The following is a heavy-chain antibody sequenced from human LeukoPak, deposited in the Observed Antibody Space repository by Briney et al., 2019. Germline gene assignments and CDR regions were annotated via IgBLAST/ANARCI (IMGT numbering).Heavy chain of an antibody. Sequence: GGSLRLSCAASGFIFSNYAMHWVRQAPGKGLEWVAIISYDGGNRYYADSVKDRFTISRDNSKSTLYLQMNSLRAEDTALYYCAKGYVTTGFFDSWGQGTLVTVSS. J-gene: IGHJ4*02. D-gene: IGHD1-1*01. CDR1: GFIFSNYA. CDR3: AKGYVTTGFFDS. CDR2: ISYDGGNR. V-gene: IGHV3-30-3*01.